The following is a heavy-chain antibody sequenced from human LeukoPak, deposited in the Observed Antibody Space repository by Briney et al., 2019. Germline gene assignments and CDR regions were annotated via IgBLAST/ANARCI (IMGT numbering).Heavy chain of an antibody. CDR1: GYTLTGYY. D-gene: IGHD6-13*01. V-gene: IGHV1-2*02. Sequence: ASVKVSCKASGYTLTGYYMHWVRQAPGQGLEWMGWINPNSGGTNYAQKFQGRVTMTRDTSISTAYMELSRLRSDDTAVYYCARQPSDYYYMDVWGKGTTVTVSS. CDR3: ARQPSDYYYMDV. CDR2: INPNSGGT. J-gene: IGHJ6*03.